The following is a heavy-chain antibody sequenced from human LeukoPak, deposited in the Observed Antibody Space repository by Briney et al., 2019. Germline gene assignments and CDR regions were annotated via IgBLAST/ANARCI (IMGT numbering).Heavy chain of an antibody. Sequence: GGSLRLSCAASGFTFSSYSMNWVRQAPGKGLEWVSSISSSSSYIYYADSVKGRFTISRDNAKNSLYPQMNSLRAEDTAVYYCARDESYYYDSSGLSTFDYWGQGTLVTVSS. D-gene: IGHD3-22*01. CDR3: ARDESYYYDSSGLSTFDY. V-gene: IGHV3-21*01. CDR2: ISSSSSYI. J-gene: IGHJ4*02. CDR1: GFTFSSYS.